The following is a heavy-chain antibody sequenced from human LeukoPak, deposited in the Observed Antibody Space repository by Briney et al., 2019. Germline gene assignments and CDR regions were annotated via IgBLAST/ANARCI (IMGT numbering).Heavy chain of an antibody. CDR1: VFIYFSSYA. Sequence: GGSLRLSCAASVFIYFSSYAISWARQGPGKGLEWGSGISSSGSGDNTYYADSVKGRFTISRDSSKNTLFLHMNTLRAEDTAIYYCAKDRTVGASYWYFDLWGRGTLVTVSS. V-gene: IGHV3-23*01. J-gene: IGHJ2*01. D-gene: IGHD1-26*01. CDR3: AKDRTVGASYWYFDL. CDR2: ISSSGSGDNT.